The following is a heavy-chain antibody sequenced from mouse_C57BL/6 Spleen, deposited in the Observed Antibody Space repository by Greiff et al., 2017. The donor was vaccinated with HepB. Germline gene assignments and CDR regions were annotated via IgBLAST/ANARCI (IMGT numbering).Heavy chain of an antibody. D-gene: IGHD2-5*01. CDR1: GYTFTDYY. J-gene: IGHJ1*03. V-gene: IGHV1-76*01. Sequence: VKLMESGAELVRPGASVKLSCKASGYTFTDYYINWVKQRPGQGLEWIARIYPGSGNTYYNEKFKGKATLTAEKSSSTAYMQLSSLTSEDSAVYFCARTYYSNYGPSYWYFDVWGTGTTVTVSS. CDR2: IYPGSGNT. CDR3: ARTYYSNYGPSYWYFDV.